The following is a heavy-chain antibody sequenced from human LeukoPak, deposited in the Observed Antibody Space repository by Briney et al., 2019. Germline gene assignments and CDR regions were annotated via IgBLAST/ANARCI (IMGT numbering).Heavy chain of an antibody. V-gene: IGHV3-7*01. CDR2: INQDGSEK. Sequence: GGSLRLSCAAAGFTFSSYWMTWVRQAPGKGLEWVANINQDGSEKKYVDSVKGRFTISRDNAKNSLSLQMNSLRAEDTAVYYCARDHHRRLYDSQARDTFDIWGQGTMVTVSS. D-gene: IGHD3-22*01. CDR3: ARDHHRRLYDSQARDTFDI. J-gene: IGHJ3*02. CDR1: GFTFSSYW.